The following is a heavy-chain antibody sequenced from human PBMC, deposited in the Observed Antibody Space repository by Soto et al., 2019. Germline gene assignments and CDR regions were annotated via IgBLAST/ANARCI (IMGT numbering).Heavy chain of an antibody. Sequence: GTSVKVSCEASGGGYNGYTVDWVRQAPGQGLEWMGRTIPILGKANYAQKFQGRVTITADKSTSTAYMELSSLRSEDTAVYYCARDPSTVTDDGYWGQGTLVTVSS. V-gene: IGHV1-69*08. CDR2: TIPILGKA. CDR1: GGGYNGYT. J-gene: IGHJ4*02. CDR3: ARDPSTVTDDGY. D-gene: IGHD4-17*01.